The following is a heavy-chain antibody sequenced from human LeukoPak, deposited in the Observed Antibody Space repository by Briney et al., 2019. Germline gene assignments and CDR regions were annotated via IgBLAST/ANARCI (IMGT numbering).Heavy chain of an antibody. D-gene: IGHD3-22*01. Sequence: GGSLRLSCAASGFTFSSYSMNWVRQAPGKGLEWVSSISSSSSYIYYADSVKGRFTISRHNSKNTLYLQMNSLRAEDTAVYYCAREAGYYDSSGYEGIFDYWGQGTLVTVSS. J-gene: IGHJ4*02. V-gene: IGHV3-21*04. CDR3: AREAGYYDSSGYEGIFDY. CDR1: GFTFSSYS. CDR2: ISSSSSYI.